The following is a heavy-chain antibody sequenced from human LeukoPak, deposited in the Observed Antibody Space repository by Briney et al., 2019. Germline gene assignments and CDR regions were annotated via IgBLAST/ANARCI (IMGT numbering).Heavy chain of an antibody. Sequence: GGSLRLSCAASGFTFSDHYIHWVRQAPGKGLEWVAFISYDGSYKYYADSVKGRFTISRDNSKNTLYLQMNSLRAEDTAVYYCAKDPRRYSRTGGYFDYWGQGTLVTVSS. CDR2: ISYDGSYK. J-gene: IGHJ4*02. D-gene: IGHD6-13*01. V-gene: IGHV3-30*18. CDR1: GFTFSDHY. CDR3: AKDPRRYSRTGGYFDY.